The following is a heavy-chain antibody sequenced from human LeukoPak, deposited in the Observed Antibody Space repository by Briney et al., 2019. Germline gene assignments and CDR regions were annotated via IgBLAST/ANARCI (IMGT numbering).Heavy chain of an antibody. V-gene: IGHV3-30*04. CDR2: ISYDGSDK. J-gene: IGHJ4*02. CDR1: GFTFSSYA. Sequence: PGRSLRFSCAASGFTFSSYAMHWVRQAPGKGLEWVAVISYDGSDKYFADSVKGRFTISRDISKNMLYLQMSSLRPEDTAVYYCARGGSYYVEDRSKPDYWGQGTLVTVSS. CDR3: ARGGSYYVEDRSKPDY. D-gene: IGHD1-26*01.